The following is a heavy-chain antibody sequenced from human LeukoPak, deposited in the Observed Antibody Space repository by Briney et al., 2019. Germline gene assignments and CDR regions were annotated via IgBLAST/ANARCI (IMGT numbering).Heavy chain of an antibody. Sequence: PSETLSLTCTVSGGSISSGDYYWSWIRQPPGKGLEWIGYIYYSGSTYYNPSLKSRVTISVDTSKNQFSLKLSSVTAADTAVYYCAREGDDYGDYEWFDPWGQGTLVTVSS. CDR3: AREGDDYGDYEWFDP. V-gene: IGHV4-30-4*02. J-gene: IGHJ5*02. CDR2: IYYSGST. CDR1: GGSISSGDYY. D-gene: IGHD4-17*01.